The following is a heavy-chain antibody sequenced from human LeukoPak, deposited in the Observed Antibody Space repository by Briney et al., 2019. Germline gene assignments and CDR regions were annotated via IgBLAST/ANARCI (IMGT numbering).Heavy chain of an antibody. J-gene: IGHJ4*02. CDR3: ASGQNGDPENSFDY. V-gene: IGHV3-33*01. CDR2: IWYDVSNK. Sequence: PGGSLRLSCAAAGFTFSSDGMHWGRQAPGKGLEWVAVIWYDVSNKYYADSVKGRFTISRDNSKNTLYLQMNSLRAEDTAVYYCASGQNGDPENSFDYWGQGTLVTVSS. D-gene: IGHD4-17*01. CDR1: GFTFSSDG.